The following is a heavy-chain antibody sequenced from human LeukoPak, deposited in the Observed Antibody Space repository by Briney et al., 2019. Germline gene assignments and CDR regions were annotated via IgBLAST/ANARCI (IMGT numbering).Heavy chain of an antibody. CDR3: TRGVGVAGDY. CDR1: GYTFTSYD. J-gene: IGHJ4*02. CDR2: VKPHSGDT. Sequence: GASVKVSCKTSGYTFTSYDINWVRQDTGQGLEWMGWVKPHSGDTAYAQKFRGRVTMTRDSATSTVYMELSGLRSEDSAVYYCTRGVGVAGDYWGQGTLVTVSS. V-gene: IGHV1-8*01. D-gene: IGHD3-3*01.